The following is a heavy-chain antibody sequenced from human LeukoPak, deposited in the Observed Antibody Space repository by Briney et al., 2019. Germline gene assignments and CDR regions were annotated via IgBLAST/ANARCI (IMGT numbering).Heavy chain of an antibody. CDR3: TKAPITGNC. J-gene: IGHJ4*02. V-gene: IGHV3-23*01. Sequence: GGSLRLSCAASGFTFSSYAMTWVRQAPGKGLEWVSTISDSGDNTYYADSVKGRFTISRDNSKNTLYLQMNSLRGEDTAIYYCTKAPITGNCWGQGTLVTVSS. CDR2: ISDSGDNT. D-gene: IGHD1-20*01. CDR1: GFTFSSYA.